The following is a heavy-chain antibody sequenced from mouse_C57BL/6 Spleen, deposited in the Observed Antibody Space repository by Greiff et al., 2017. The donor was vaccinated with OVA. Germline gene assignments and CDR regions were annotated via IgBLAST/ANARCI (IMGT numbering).Heavy chain of an antibody. D-gene: IGHD1-1*01. Sequence: VQVVESGPELVKPGASVKISCKASGYSFSSSWMNWVKQRPGKGLEWIGRIYPGDGDTNYNGKLTGKATLTADKSSSTAYMQLSSLTSEDSAVYFCAGSSYLYAMDYWGQGTSVTVSS. CDR1: GYSFSSSW. J-gene: IGHJ4*01. V-gene: IGHV1-82*01. CDR3: AGSSYLYAMDY. CDR2: IYPGDGDT.